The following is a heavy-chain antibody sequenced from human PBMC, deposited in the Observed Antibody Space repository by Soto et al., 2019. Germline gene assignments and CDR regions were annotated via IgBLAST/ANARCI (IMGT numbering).Heavy chain of an antibody. CDR1: GFTFSSYG. J-gene: IGHJ6*02. CDR2: ISYDGSNK. V-gene: IGHV3-30*18. D-gene: IGHD2-2*02. Sequence: QVQLVESGGGVVQPGRSLRLSCAASGFTFSSYGMHWVRQAPGKGLEWVAVISYDGSNKYYADSVKGRFTISRDNSKNTLYLQMNSLRAEDTAVYYCAKEGYCSSTSCYKSGGMDVWGQGTTVTVSS. CDR3: AKEGYCSSTSCYKSGGMDV.